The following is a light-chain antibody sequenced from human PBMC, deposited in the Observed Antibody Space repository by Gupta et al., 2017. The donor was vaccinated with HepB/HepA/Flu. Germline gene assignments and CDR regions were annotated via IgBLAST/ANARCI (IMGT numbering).Light chain of an antibody. CDR3: CSYTSSATLI. J-gene: IGLJ2*01. CDR2: DVS. CDR1: SSDVGAYNY. Sequence: QSALTQPASVSGSPGQSIPISCTGTSSDVGAYNYVSWYQQHPGTAPKLLIYDVSHRPSGVSNRFSGSKSGTTASLTISGLQAEDDAYYYCCSYTSSATLIFGGGTKLTVL. V-gene: IGLV2-14*01.